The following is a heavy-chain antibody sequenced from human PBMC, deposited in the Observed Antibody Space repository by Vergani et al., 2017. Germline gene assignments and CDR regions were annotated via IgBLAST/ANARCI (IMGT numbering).Heavy chain of an antibody. Sequence: QLQLQESGPGLVKPSATLSLTCSVSGASIRSSNYYWGWIRQPPGKGLEWIASIYYSGSTYYNPSLKSRVTISVDTSKNQFSLKLSSVTAADTGLYFCASRRPRLNLGSKSNAGTFDSWGQGTLVTVSS. CDR3: ASRRPRLNLGSKSNAGTFDS. CDR2: IYYSGST. CDR1: GASIRSSNYY. V-gene: IGHV4-39*01. D-gene: IGHD3-10*01. J-gene: IGHJ4*02.